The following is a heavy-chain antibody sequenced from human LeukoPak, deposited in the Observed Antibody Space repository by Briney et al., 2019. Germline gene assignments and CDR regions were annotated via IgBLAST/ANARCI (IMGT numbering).Heavy chain of an antibody. D-gene: IGHD5-18*01. CDR2: IIPIFGTA. Sequence: SVKVSCKASGGTFSSYAISWVRQAPGQGLEWMGGIIPIFGTANYAQKFQGRVTITADKSTSTAYMELSSLRSEDTAVYSCARASQGYSYGPVFDYWGQGTLVTVSS. CDR1: GGTFSSYA. J-gene: IGHJ4*02. CDR3: ARASQGYSYGPVFDY. V-gene: IGHV1-69*06.